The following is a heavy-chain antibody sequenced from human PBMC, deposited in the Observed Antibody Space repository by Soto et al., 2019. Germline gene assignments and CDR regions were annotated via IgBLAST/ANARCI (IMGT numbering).Heavy chain of an antibody. V-gene: IGHV3-23*01. CDR3: AKDRVAAAGTYPFDS. Sequence: GGSLRLSCAASGFSFSSFVMSWVRQAPGKGLEWVSTISGSGTYTYYADSVTGRFTISRDNSKNTLYLQMNSLRADDTAVYYCAKDRVAAAGTYPFDSWGQGILVTVSS. D-gene: IGHD6-13*01. CDR1: GFSFSSFV. J-gene: IGHJ4*02. CDR2: ISGSGTYT.